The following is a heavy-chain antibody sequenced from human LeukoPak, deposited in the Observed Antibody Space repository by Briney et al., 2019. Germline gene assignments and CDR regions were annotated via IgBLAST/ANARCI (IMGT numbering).Heavy chain of an antibody. V-gene: IGHV4-39*01. CDR2: INYSGNT. Sequence: NPSETLSLTCTVSGGSISSSSYYWGWILQTSGKGLEWIGSINYSGNTYYNPSLKSRVTISVDTSKNQFSLKLSSVTAADTAVYFCARHGGPNLPFASWGQGTLVTVSS. J-gene: IGHJ4*02. CDR3: ARHGGPNLPFAS. CDR1: GGSISSSSYY. D-gene: IGHD3-3*01.